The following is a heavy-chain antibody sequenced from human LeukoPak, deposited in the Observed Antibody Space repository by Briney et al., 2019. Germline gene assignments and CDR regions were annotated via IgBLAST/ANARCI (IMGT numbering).Heavy chain of an antibody. CDR2: VSHTGAT. J-gene: IGHJ3*01. CDR3: ARDRCGSYYPFDL. CDR1: GASISGYF. Sequence: SETLSLTCSVSGASISGYFWNWVRQTPEKGLEWIGYVSHTGATTSNPTLKSRVSITIDTSKSQISLSMTSVTAADSALYYCARDRCGSYYPFDLWGPGTIVSVS. D-gene: IGHD1-26*01. V-gene: IGHV4-59*01.